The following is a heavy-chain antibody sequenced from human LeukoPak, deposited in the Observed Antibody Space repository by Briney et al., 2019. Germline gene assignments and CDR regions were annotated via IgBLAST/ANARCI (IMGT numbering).Heavy chain of an antibody. J-gene: IGHJ4*02. CDR2: IYYSGST. Sequence: PSETLSLTCTVSGGSISSYYWSWIRQPPGKGLEWIGYIYYSGSTNYNPSLKSRVTISVDTSKNQFSLKLSSVTAADTAVYYCARGVFGVVIIGDYSALDYWGQGTLVTVSS. CDR3: ARGVFGVVIIGDYSALDY. D-gene: IGHD3-3*01. CDR1: GGSISSYY. V-gene: IGHV4-59*01.